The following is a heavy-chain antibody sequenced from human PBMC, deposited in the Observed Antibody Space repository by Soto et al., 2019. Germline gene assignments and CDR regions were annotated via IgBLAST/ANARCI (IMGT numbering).Heavy chain of an antibody. Sequence: SETLSLTCTVSGGSISSDDYYWSWIRQPPGKGLEWIGYIYHSGSTYYNPSLKSRVTISVDRSKNQFSLKLSSVTAADTAVYYCARLGAFYQSLDPWGPGTLVTVSS. J-gene: IGHJ5*02. D-gene: IGHD3-3*02. CDR3: ARLGAFYQSLDP. CDR1: GGSISSDDYY. V-gene: IGHV4-30-2*01. CDR2: IYHSGST.